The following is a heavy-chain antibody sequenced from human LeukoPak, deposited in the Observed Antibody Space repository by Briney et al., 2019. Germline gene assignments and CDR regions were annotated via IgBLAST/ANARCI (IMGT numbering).Heavy chain of an antibody. V-gene: IGHV3-23*01. J-gene: IGHJ2*01. CDR3: ARDGLEGGATGWYFDL. Sequence: GGSLRLSCAASGFTFGSYAMSWVRQAPGRGLEWVSSLSPSGASIYYADSVKGRFSISRDNAEKSLYLRMNSLRADDTAVYYCARDGLEGGATGWYFDLWGRGTLVTVSS. CDR1: GFTFGSYA. CDR2: LSPSGASI. D-gene: IGHD1-26*01.